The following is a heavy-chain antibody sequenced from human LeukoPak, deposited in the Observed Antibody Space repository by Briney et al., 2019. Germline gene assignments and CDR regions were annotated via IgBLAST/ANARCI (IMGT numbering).Heavy chain of an antibody. D-gene: IGHD4-11*01. CDR3: ARASGRGASLYSTVTYYYYYMDV. J-gene: IGHJ6*03. V-gene: IGHV3-7*01. CDR2: IKQDGSEK. CDR1: GFTFSSYG. Sequence: GRSLRLSCAASGFTFSSYGLHWVRQAPGKGLEWVANIKQDGSEKYYVDSVKGRFTISRDNAKNSLYLQMNSLRAEDTAVYYCARASGRGASLYSTVTYYYYYMDVWGKGTTVTVSS.